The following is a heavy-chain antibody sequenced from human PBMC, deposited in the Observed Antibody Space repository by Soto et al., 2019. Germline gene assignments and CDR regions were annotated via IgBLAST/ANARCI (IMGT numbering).Heavy chain of an antibody. D-gene: IGHD3-10*01. CDR1: GGTFSSYA. J-gene: IGHJ4*02. V-gene: IGHV1-69*13. Sequence: SVKVSCKASGGTFSSYAISWVRQAPGQGLEWMGGIIPIFGTANYAQKFQGRVTITADESTSTAYMELSSLRSEDTAVYYCARDSKGYYYGSGSYSNYFDYWGQGTLVTVSS. CDR3: ARDSKGYYYGSGSYSNYFDY. CDR2: IIPIFGTA.